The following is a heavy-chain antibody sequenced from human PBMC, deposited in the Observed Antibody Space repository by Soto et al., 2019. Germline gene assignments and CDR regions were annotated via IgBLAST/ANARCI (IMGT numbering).Heavy chain of an antibody. J-gene: IGHJ4*02. Sequence: GASVKVSCKAFGYTFTNYGINWVRQAPGQGLEWMGWISAYKGNTNYVQKFQGRVTMTTDTATSTAYMELRSLRFDDTAVYYCARGYCSSISSPRIDYWGQGTLVTVSS. V-gene: IGHV1-18*04. CDR1: GYTFTNYG. D-gene: IGHD2-2*01. CDR3: ARGYCSSISSPRIDY. CDR2: ISAYKGNT.